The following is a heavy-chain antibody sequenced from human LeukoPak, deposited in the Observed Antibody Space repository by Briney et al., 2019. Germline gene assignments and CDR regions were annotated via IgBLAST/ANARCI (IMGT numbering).Heavy chain of an antibody. V-gene: IGHV1-69*13. Sequence: ASVKVSCKASGGTFSSYAISWARQAPGQGLEWVGGIIPIFGTANYAQKFQGRVTITADESTSTAYMELSSLRSEDTAVYYCARAPEWELSNVLGYYYYYMDVWGKGTTVTVSS. CDR3: ARAPEWELSNVLGYYYYYMDV. CDR2: IIPIFGTA. CDR1: GGTFSSYA. D-gene: IGHD1-26*01. J-gene: IGHJ6*03.